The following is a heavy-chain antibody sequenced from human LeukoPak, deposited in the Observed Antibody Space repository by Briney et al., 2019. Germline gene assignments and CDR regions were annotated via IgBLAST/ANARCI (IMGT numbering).Heavy chain of an antibody. Sequence: SETLSLTCTVSGGSISSGDYYWSWVRQPPGKGLEWIGYIYYSGSTYYNPSLKSRVTISVDTSKNQFSLKLSSVSAADTAVYYCARARITIFGVETYYFEYWGQGTLVTVSS. J-gene: IGHJ4*02. CDR2: IYYSGST. V-gene: IGHV4-30-4*08. CDR3: ARARITIFGVETYYFEY. CDR1: GGSISSGDYY. D-gene: IGHD3-3*01.